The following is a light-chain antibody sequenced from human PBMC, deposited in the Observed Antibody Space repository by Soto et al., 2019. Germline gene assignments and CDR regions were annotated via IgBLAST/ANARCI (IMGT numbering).Light chain of an antibody. CDR3: QQYDKWPPLT. J-gene: IGKJ4*01. Sequence: EIVMTQSPATLSVSPGERATLSCRASQSISSNLAWYQQKPGQAPRLLIYEASNRATGVPARFSGSGSGTEFTLTISSLQSEDFAVYYCQQYDKWPPLTFGGGTKVDIK. CDR2: EAS. CDR1: QSISSN. V-gene: IGKV3-15*01.